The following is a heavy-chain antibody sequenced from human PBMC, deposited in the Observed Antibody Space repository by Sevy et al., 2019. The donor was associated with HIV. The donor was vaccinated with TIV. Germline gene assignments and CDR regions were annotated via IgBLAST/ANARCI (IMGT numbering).Heavy chain of an antibody. V-gene: IGHV3-74*01. CDR1: GFTFSSYW. Sequence: GGSLRLSCAASGFTFSSYWMHWVRQAPGKGLVWVSRINSDGSSTSYADSVKGRFTISRDNAKNTLYLQMNSLRAEDTAVYYCARDKLPPPMITMVRGALSYYFDYWGQGTLVTVSS. CDR2: INSDGSST. D-gene: IGHD3-10*01. CDR3: ARDKLPPPMITMVRGALSYYFDY. J-gene: IGHJ4*02.